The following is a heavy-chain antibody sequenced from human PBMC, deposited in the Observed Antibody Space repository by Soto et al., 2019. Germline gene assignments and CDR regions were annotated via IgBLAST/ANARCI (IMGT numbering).Heavy chain of an antibody. CDR2: IYYSGST. D-gene: IGHD2-21*02. J-gene: IGHJ1*01. CDR1: GGSISSGGYY. CDR3: ARVDTVVTPHGPGNIAKYFQH. V-gene: IGHV4-31*03. Sequence: PSETLSLTCTVSGGSISSGGYYWSWIRQHPGKGLEWIGYIYYSGSTYYNPSLKSRVTISVDTSKNQFSLKLSSVTAADTAVYYCARVDTVVTPHGPGNIAKYFQHWGQGTLVTVSS.